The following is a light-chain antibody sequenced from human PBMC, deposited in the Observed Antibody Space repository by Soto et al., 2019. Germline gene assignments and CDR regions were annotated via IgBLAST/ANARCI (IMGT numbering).Light chain of an antibody. CDR2: DVS. Sequence: QSALTQPRSVSGSAEQSVTISCTRTSSDVGGYNYVSWYQQHPGKAPKLLIYDVSKRPSGVPDRFSGSKSGNTASLTISGLQAEDEADYYCCSYAGSYTHVVFGGGTKLTVL. V-gene: IGLV2-11*01. CDR3: CSYAGSYTHVV. CDR1: SSDVGGYNY. J-gene: IGLJ2*01.